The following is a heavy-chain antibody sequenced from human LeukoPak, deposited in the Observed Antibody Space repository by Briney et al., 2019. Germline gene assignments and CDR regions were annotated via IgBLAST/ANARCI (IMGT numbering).Heavy chain of an antibody. V-gene: IGHV4-59*01. D-gene: IGHD5-24*01. CDR1: GGSISNYY. CDR2: IYDTGST. Sequence: SVTLSLTCTVSGGSISNYYWAWIRQPPGKGLEWIGYIYDTGSTKYNPSLKSRLTISLHTSRNQFSLNLSSLTAADTAIYYCARVRNYPDAFDIWGQGRMVTVSS. J-gene: IGHJ3*02. CDR3: ARVRNYPDAFDI.